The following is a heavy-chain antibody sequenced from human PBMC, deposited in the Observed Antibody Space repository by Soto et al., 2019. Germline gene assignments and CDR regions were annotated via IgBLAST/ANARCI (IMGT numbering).Heavy chain of an antibody. CDR3: ARGLYYYDSSGYYDTYYYYYGMDV. V-gene: IGHV3-74*01. J-gene: IGHJ6*02. CDR2: INSDGSST. CDR1: GFTFSSYW. Sequence: PGGSLRLSCAASGFTFSSYWMHWVRQAPGKGLVWVSRINSDGSSTSYADSVKGRFTISRDNAKNTLYLQMNSLRAEDTAVYYCARGLYYYDSSGYYDTYYYYYGMDVWGQGTTVTVSS. D-gene: IGHD3-22*01.